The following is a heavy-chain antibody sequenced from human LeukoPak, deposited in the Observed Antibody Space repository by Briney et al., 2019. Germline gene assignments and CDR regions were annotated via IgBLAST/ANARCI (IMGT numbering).Heavy chain of an antibody. Sequence: PSESLCLTCAASGCSIGSYHWGLIRQPPANLLYWIGYIYTSGSTNYNPSLKSRVTISVDTSKNQFSLKLSSVTAADTAVYYCARLFSGSYSAFDYWGQGTLVTVSS. CDR2: IYTSGST. D-gene: IGHD1-26*01. V-gene: IGHV4-4*09. CDR1: GCSIGSYH. CDR3: ARLFSGSYSAFDY. J-gene: IGHJ4*02.